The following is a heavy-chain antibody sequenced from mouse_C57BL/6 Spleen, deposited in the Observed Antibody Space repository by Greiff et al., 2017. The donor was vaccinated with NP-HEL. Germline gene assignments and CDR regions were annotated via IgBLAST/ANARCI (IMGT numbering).Heavy chain of an antibody. J-gene: IGHJ2*01. D-gene: IGHD2-3*01. V-gene: IGHV1-82*01. CDR1: GYAFSSSW. CDR2: IYPGDGDT. Sequence: VQLQQSGPELVKPGASVKISCKASGYAFSSSWMNWVKQRPGKGLEWIGRIYPGDGDTNYNGKFKGKATLTADKSSSTAYMQLSSRTSVDSAVYFCATGMYDGSDGEVFDYWGQGTTLTVSS. CDR3: ATGMYDGSDGEVFDY.